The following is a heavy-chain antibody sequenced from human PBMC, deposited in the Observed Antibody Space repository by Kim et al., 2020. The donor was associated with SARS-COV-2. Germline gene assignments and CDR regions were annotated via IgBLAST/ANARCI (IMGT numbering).Heavy chain of an antibody. D-gene: IGHD1-7*01. Sequence: SETLSLTCTVSGGSISSYYWTWIRQPAGKGLEWIGRFHTSGSTNYNTTLKSRVTMSIETSKNQFSLKLSSVTAADTAVYYCTREETAATTRSFAYWGQGTLGTVS. CDR1: GGSISSYY. J-gene: IGHJ4*02. V-gene: IGHV4-4*07. CDR2: FHTSGST. CDR3: TREETAATTRSFAY.